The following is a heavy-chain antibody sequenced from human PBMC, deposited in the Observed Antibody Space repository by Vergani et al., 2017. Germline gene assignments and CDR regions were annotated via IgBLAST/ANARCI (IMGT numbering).Heavy chain of an antibody. D-gene: IGHD2-2*01. CDR3: ARDAIGYCSSTSCYEYRYGWFDP. V-gene: IGHV3-30-3*01. J-gene: IGHJ5*02. CDR1: GFTFSSYA. CDR2: ISYDGSNK. Sequence: QVQLVESGGGVVQPGRSLRLSCAASGFTFSSYAMHWVRQAPGKGLECVAVISYDGSNKYYADSVKGRFTISRDNAKNKLYLQMNSLRAEDTAVYYCARDAIGYCSSTSCYEYRYGWFDPWGQGTLVTVSS.